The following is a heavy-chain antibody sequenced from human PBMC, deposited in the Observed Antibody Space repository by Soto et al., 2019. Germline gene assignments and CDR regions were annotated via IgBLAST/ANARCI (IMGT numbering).Heavy chain of an antibody. J-gene: IGHJ4*02. D-gene: IGHD6-19*01. Sequence: EVQLVESGGGLVQPGGSLRLSCTASGFTFNNAWMSWVRQAPGKGLEWVGRIKSKSDGETTDYAAPVKGRFTISRDDSEHTLYLQINSLKTEDTAVYYCTTGHSGGLYWGQGTLVTVSS. CDR3: TTGHSGGLY. V-gene: IGHV3-15*01. CDR2: IKSKSDGETT. CDR1: GFTFNNAW.